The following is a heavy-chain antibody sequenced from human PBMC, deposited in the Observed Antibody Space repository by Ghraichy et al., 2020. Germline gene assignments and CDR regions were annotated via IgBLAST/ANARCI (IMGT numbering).Heavy chain of an antibody. CDR1: GFTFSSYS. V-gene: IGHV3-21*01. CDR3: ATVGPGTAVRSP. Sequence: GGSLRLSCAASGFTFSSYSMNWVRQAPGKGLEWVSSISSSSYIYYADSVKGRFTISRDNAKNSLYLQMNSLRAEDTAVYYCATVGPGTAVRSPWGQGTLVTVSS. CDR2: ISSSSYI. J-gene: IGHJ5*02. D-gene: IGHD1-1*01.